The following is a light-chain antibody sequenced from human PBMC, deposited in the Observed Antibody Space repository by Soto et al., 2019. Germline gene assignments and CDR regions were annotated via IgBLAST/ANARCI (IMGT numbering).Light chain of an antibody. V-gene: IGLV2-14*01. CDR2: DVS. Sequence: HSVVTQPAFVSGSPGQSITISCTGTSSDVGGYNYVSWYQQHPGKAPKLMIYDVSNRPSGVSNRFSGSKSGNTASLTISGLQAEDEADYYCSSYTSSSILYVFGTGTKVTVL. CDR1: SSDVGGYNY. CDR3: SSYTSSSILYV. J-gene: IGLJ1*01.